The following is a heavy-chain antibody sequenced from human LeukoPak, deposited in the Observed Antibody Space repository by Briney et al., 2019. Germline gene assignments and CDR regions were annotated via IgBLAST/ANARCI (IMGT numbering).Heavy chain of an antibody. CDR3: ARLRGPSFTSSYYFDY. V-gene: IGHV5-51*01. J-gene: IGHJ4*02. CDR1: GYSFAKYS. D-gene: IGHD2-2*01. CDR2: IYPDDSDT. Sequence: GESLKIACKGSGYSFAKYSVAWVRQMPGKGLEWMGIIYPDDSDTRYSPSFQDQVTMSADKSSSTAYLQWSGLKASDTAMYYCARLRGPSFTSSYYFDYWGQGTLLTVSS.